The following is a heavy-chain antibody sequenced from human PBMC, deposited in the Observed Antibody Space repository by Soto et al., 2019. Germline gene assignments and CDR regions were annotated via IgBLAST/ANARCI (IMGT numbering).Heavy chain of an antibody. Sequence: GGSLRLSCAASGFTFSNFAMTWVRQAPGAGLEWVSSISGTGDYTYYADSVKGRFTISRDKAKNTLYPQMNNLRPKDTAVDYGAGGDSGSFDSWGQGTLVTVSS. CDR1: GFTFSNFA. V-gene: IGHV3-23*01. CDR3: AGGDSGSFDS. D-gene: IGHD3-16*01. CDR2: ISGTGDYT. J-gene: IGHJ4*02.